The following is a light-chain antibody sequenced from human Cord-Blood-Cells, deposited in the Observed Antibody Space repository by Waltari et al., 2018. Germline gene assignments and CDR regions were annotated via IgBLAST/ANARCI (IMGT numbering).Light chain of an antibody. Sequence: QSALTQPRSVSGSPGQSVTISCTGTSRAVGGYNYVTWYPQHPDKAPKPMIYDVSKRPPGVPDRFSGSKSGNTASLTISGLQAEDEADYYCCSYAGSCYVFGTGTKVTVL. CDR2: DVS. J-gene: IGLJ1*01. V-gene: IGLV2-11*01. CDR1: SRAVGGYNY. CDR3: CSYAGSCYV.